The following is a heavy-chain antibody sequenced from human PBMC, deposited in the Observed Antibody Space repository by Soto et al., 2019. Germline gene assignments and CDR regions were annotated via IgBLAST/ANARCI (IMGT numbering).Heavy chain of an antibody. D-gene: IGHD3-10*01. CDR2: IYWDDDK. CDR3: ARGGWTTYYSPFFDY. CDR1: GFSLSTSGVG. J-gene: IGHJ4*02. Sequence: QITLKESGPTLVKPTQTLTLTCTFSGFSLSTSGVGVGWIRQPPGKDLEWLALIYWDDDKRYSPSLKSRLTLTKDTSKNQVVLTLTKLDTVDTATYYCARGGWTTYYSPFFDYWGQGTLVTVSS. V-gene: IGHV2-5*02.